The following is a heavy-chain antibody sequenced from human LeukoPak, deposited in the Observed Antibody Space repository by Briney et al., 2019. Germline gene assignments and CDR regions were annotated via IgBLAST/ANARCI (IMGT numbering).Heavy chain of an antibody. CDR1: GFTFSSYS. CDR2: ISYDGSNK. J-gene: IGHJ4*02. V-gene: IGHV3-30*03. CDR3: ARDRPHYYDSEYYFDY. D-gene: IGHD3-22*01. Sequence: PGGSLRLSCAASGFTFSSYSMSWVRQAPGKGLEWVAVISYDGSNKYYADSVKGRFTISRDNSKNTLYLQMNSLRAEDTAVYYCARDRPHYYDSEYYFDYWGQGTLVTVSS.